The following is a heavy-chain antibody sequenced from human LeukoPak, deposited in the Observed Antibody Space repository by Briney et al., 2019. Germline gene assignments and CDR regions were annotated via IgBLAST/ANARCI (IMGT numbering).Heavy chain of an antibody. CDR1: GGSISSYY. V-gene: IGHV4-59*01. CDR2: IYYSGST. CDR3: ALSALQGVYYFDY. Sequence: SETLSLTCTVSGGSISSYYWSWIRQPPGKGLEWIGYIYYSGSTNYNPSLKSRVTISVDTSKNQFSLKLSSVTAADTAVYYCALSALQGVYYFDYWGQGTLVTVSS. J-gene: IGHJ4*02. D-gene: IGHD6-13*01.